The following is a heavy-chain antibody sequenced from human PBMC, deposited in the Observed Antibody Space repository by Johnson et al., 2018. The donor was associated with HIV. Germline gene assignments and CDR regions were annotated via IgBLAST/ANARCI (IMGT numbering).Heavy chain of an antibody. CDR3: AKERCAPRAFDI. Sequence: QVQLVESGGGVVQPGRSLRLSCAASGFTFSNYGMHWVRQAPGKGLEWVAVISYDGNNKYYVDSVKGRFTISRDNSKNTLYLQMDSLRPEDTAVYYCAKERCAPRAFDIWGQGTMVTVSS. CDR2: ISYDGNNK. D-gene: IGHD2-8*01. CDR1: GFTFSNYG. J-gene: IGHJ3*02. V-gene: IGHV3-30*18.